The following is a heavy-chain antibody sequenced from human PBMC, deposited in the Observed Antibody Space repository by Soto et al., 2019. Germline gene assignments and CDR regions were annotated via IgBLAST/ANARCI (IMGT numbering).Heavy chain of an antibody. V-gene: IGHV3-23*01. D-gene: IGHD3-3*01. Sequence: GGSLRLSCAASGFTFSSYAMSWVRQAPGKGLEWVSAISGSGGSTYYADSVKGRFTISRDNSKNTLYLQMNSPRAEDTAVYYCAKGLTIFGVVIIRNYYMDVWGKGTTVTVSS. J-gene: IGHJ6*03. CDR3: AKGLTIFGVVIIRNYYMDV. CDR2: ISGSGGST. CDR1: GFTFSSYA.